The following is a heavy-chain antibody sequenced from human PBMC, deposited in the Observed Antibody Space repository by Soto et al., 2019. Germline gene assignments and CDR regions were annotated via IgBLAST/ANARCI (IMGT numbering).Heavy chain of an antibody. J-gene: IGHJ6*02. CDR2: ISYDGSNK. CDR3: AGAYCTNGVCYTAYYYYGMDV. D-gene: IGHD2-8*01. CDR1: GSTFSSYA. V-gene: IGHV3-30-3*01. Sequence: VGSLRLSCAASGSTFSSYAMHWVRQAPGKGLEWVAVISYDGSNKYYADSVKGRFTISRDNSKNTLYLQMNSLRAEDTAVYYCAGAYCTNGVCYTAYYYYGMDVWGQGTTVTVSS.